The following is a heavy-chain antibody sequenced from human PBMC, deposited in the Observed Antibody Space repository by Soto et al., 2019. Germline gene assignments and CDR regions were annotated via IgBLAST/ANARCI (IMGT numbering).Heavy chain of an antibody. Sequence: QLQLQESGPGLVKPSETLSLTCTVSGGSISSSSTYYWGWIRQPPGKGLEWIGSINYSGRTFHNPSLKSRVTISVDTSNNQFFLKLSAVTAADAPMYYCARHPGMDVWGQGTTVTVSS. V-gene: IGHV4-39*01. J-gene: IGHJ6*02. CDR1: GGSISSSSTYY. CDR3: ARHPGMDV. CDR2: INYSGRT.